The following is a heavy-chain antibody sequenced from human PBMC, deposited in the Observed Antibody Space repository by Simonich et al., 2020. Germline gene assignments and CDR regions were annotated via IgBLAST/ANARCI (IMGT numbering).Heavy chain of an antibody. CDR1: GYTFTGYY. J-gene: IGHJ2*01. V-gene: IGHV1-2*02. Sequence: QVQLVQSGAEVKKPGASVKVSCKASGYTFTGYYMPWVRQAPGQVLGCMGWINPNSGGKNDAQKCQGRLTMTMDTSISTAYMELSRLRSDDTAVYYCARDELGIQHWYFDLWGRGTLVTVSS. CDR2: INPNSGGK. CDR3: ARDELGIQHWYFDL. D-gene: IGHD7-27*01.